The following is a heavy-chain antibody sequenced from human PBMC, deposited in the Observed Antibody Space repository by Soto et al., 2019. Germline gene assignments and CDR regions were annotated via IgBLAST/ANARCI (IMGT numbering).Heavy chain of an antibody. J-gene: IGHJ5*02. CDR2: IKQDGSEK. V-gene: IGHV3-7*03. CDR1: GFTFSSYW. Sequence: EVQLVESGGGLVQPGGSLRLSCAASGFTFSSYWMGWVRQAPGKGLEWVANIKQDGSEKYYVDSVKGRFTISRDNAKNSLYLQMNSLRADDTAVYYCSREGTRTAFSSWGQGTLVTVSS. CDR3: SREGTRTAFSS. D-gene: IGHD2-2*01.